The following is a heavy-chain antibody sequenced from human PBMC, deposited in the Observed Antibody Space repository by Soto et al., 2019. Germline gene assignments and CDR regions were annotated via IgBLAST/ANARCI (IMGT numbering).Heavy chain of an antibody. V-gene: IGHV4-34*01. D-gene: IGHD2-2*01. Sequence: PXATLSLTFAVCGDSVSGYYCSWSRQRPGKGLELIGEINHSGSTNYNPSLKSRLTITVDTSKNQFSVKLSSVTAADTAVYYCARGGFAVVITADKRYGCWFDPWGQGTLVTVSS. CDR3: ARGGFAVVITADKRYGCWFDP. CDR2: INHSGST. J-gene: IGHJ5*02. CDR1: GDSVSGYY.